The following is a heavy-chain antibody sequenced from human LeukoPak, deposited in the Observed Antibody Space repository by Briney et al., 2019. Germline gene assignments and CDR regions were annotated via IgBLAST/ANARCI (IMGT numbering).Heavy chain of an antibody. CDR1: GFTFSSYA. CDR3: ARDNTGYYYFDY. V-gene: IGHV3-23*01. D-gene: IGHD5-18*01. CDR2: ISGSGGST. J-gene: IGHJ4*02. Sequence: GGSLRLSCAASGFTFSSYAMSWVRQAPGKGLEWVSAISGSGGSTYYADSVKGRFTISRDNAKNSLYLQMNSLRAEDTAVYYCARDNTGYYYFDYWGQGTLVTVSS.